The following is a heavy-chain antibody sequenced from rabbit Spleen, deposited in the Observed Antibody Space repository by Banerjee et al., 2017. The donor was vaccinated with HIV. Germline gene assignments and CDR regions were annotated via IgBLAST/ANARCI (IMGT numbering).Heavy chain of an antibody. CDR1: GFSLSSGYD. CDR2: IFSGDVDAT. CDR3: GRDLDGGSGGYTTYYFDL. D-gene: IGHD1-1*01. V-gene: IGHV1S45*01. Sequence: EQLEESGGDLVKPEGSLTLTCKASGFSLSSGYDMSWVRQAPGKGLEWIASIFSGDVDATYYAAWAKGRVTVSKTSSTTVTLQMTSLTAADTATYFCGRDLDGGSGGYTTYYFDLWGPGTLVTVS. J-gene: IGHJ4*01.